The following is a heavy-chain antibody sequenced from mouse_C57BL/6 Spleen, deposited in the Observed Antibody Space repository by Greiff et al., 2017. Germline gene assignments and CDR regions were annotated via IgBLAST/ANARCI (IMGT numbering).Heavy chain of an antibody. J-gene: IGHJ2*01. Sequence: VQLQQPGAELVKPGASVKLSCKASGYTFTSYWMQWVKQRPGQGLEWIGEIDPSDSYTNYNQKFKGKATLTVDTSSSTAYMQLSSLTSEDSAVYYCARRGYDGYYYFDYWGQGTTLTVSS. CDR3: ARRGYDGYYYFDY. D-gene: IGHD2-3*01. CDR2: IDPSDSYT. CDR1: GYTFTSYW. V-gene: IGHV1-50*01.